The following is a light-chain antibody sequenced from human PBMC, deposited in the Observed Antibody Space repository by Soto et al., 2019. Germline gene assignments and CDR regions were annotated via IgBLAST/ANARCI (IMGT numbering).Light chain of an antibody. CDR3: SSYTTSSTVV. CDR1: RSDVGGYNY. J-gene: IGLJ2*01. V-gene: IGLV2-14*01. Sequence: QSALTQPASVSGSPGKSITISCTGTRSDVGGYNYVCWYQQHPGKAPKLIIHEVSNRPSGVSHRFSGSKSGNTASLSISGLQAEDEADYYCSSYTTSSTVVFGGGTKLTVL. CDR2: EVS.